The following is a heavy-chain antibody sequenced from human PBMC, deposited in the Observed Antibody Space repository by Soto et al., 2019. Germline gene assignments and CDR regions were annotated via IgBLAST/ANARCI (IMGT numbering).Heavy chain of an antibody. Sequence: GGSLRLSCVASAFTFSDIYMSWFRQAPGKGLEWVSYISLRRGYTKYADSVKGRFTISRDNAKNSLYLQMSSLRAEDTAVYYCARSVDLDYWGQGTLVTVS. D-gene: IGHD2-15*01. CDR2: ISLRRGYT. V-gene: IGHV3-11*06. CDR1: AFTFSDIY. CDR3: ARSVDLDY. J-gene: IGHJ4*02.